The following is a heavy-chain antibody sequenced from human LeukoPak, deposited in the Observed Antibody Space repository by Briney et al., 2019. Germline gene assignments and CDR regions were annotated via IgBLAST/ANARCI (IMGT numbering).Heavy chain of an antibody. J-gene: IGHJ4*02. D-gene: IGHD5-24*01. Sequence: GGSLRLSCAASGFDLSNYDMTWVRQAPGKGLEYVSSISRGGNYIYSADSMRGRFSISRDNAENSLFLQMNSLGAEDTAVYYCARIGPGTDVYNSFDHWGQGTLVTVSP. CDR1: GFDLSNYD. V-gene: IGHV3-21*04. CDR3: ARIGPGTDVYNSFDH. CDR2: ISRGGNYI.